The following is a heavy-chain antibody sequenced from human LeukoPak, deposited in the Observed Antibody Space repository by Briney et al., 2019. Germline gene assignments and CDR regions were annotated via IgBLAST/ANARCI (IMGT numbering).Heavy chain of an antibody. V-gene: IGHV3-30*02. CDR3: AKQGGYPYANYYYYMGV. D-gene: IGHD5-18*01. CDR2: IRYDGSNK. J-gene: IGHJ6*03. Sequence: PGGSLRLSCAASGFTFSSYGMHWVRQAPGKGLEWVAFIRYDGSNKYYADSVKGRFTISRDNSKNTLYLQMNSLRAEDTAVYYCAKQGGYPYANYYYYMGVWGKGTTVTVSS. CDR1: GFTFSSYG.